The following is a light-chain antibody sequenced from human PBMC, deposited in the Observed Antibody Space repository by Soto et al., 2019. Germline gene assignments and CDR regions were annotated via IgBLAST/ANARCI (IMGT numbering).Light chain of an antibody. Sequence: DIQITQSPSSLSASVGDRVTITCQASQDISNYLNWYQQKPGKAPKLLINVASTLQSGVPSRFSGSGSGTDFTLAISSLQPEDFATYYCQQSSSTPQTFGGGTKVDIK. CDR1: QDISNY. V-gene: IGKV1-39*01. J-gene: IGKJ4*01. CDR2: VAS. CDR3: QQSSSTPQT.